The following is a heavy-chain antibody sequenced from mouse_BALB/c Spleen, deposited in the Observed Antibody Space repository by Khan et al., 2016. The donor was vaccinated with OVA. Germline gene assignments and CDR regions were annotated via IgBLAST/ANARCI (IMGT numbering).Heavy chain of an antibody. CDR2: INPSNGYN. Sequence: QVQLQQSGAELARPGASVKMSCKASGYTFTSYTIHWIKMRPGQGLEWIGYINPSNGYNNYNQKFKDKVTLTTDKSSTTAYLQLSSLTSDDSAVYNCVRDGAYHRSDGWFAYWGQGTLVTVS. J-gene: IGHJ3*01. CDR3: VRDGAYHRSDGWFAY. V-gene: IGHV1-4*01. D-gene: IGHD2-14*01. CDR1: GYTFTSYT.